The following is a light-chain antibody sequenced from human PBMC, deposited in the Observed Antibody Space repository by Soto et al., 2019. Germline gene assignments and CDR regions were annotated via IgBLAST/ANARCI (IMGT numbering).Light chain of an antibody. J-gene: IGKJ1*01. CDR3: QQYYSTPWT. CDR2: WAS. Sequence: DIVMTQSPDSLAVSLGERATINCKSSQSVLYSSNNKNCLAWYQQKPGQPPKLLIYWASTREFGVPDRFSGSGSGTDFTLTISSLQAEDVAVYYCQQYYSTPWTFGQGTKVEIK. V-gene: IGKV4-1*01. CDR1: QSVLYSSNNKNC.